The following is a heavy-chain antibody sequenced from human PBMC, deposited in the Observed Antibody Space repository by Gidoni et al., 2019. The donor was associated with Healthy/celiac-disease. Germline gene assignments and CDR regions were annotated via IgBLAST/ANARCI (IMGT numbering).Heavy chain of an antibody. CDR3: ARDGGDSYYDFWSGYYKGSWWYFDY. CDR2: IYTSGSP. Sequence: QVQLQESGPGLVKPSETLSLTCTVSGGSISSYYWSWIRQPAGKGLEWIGRIYTSGSPNYNPSLKSRVTMSVDTSKNQFSLKLSSVTAADTAVYYCARDGGDSYYDFWSGYYKGSWWYFDYWGQGTLVTVSS. CDR1: GGSISSYY. V-gene: IGHV4-4*07. J-gene: IGHJ4*02. D-gene: IGHD3-3*01.